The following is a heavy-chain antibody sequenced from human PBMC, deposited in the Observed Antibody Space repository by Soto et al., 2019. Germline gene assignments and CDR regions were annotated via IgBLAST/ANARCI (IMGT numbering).Heavy chain of an antibody. V-gene: IGHV3-74*01. CDR3: ARVIFGSGTANDY. CDR1: GFTFSGSW. D-gene: IGHD3-10*01. J-gene: IGHJ4*02. CDR2: INGDGSGT. Sequence: EVQLVESGGGLVQPGGSLRLSCAASGFTFSGSWMHWVRQAPGKGLVWVSRINGDGSGTSYADFVKGRFTISRDDAKNTLFLQMNGLRAADTAVYYCARVIFGSGTANDYWGQGTLVTVSS.